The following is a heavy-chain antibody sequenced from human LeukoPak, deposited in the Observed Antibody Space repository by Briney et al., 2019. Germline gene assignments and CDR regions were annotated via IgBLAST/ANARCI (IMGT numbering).Heavy chain of an antibody. CDR2: IWSDGSKE. J-gene: IGHJ5*02. Sequence: GGSLRLSCAASGFTFSSYGMHWVRQAPGKGLEWVAVIWSDGSKECYADSVKGRFTISRDNSKNTVYLQMNSLRAGDTAVYYCAGGGVAEPGDNWFDPWGQGTLVTVSS. CDR1: GFTFSSYG. D-gene: IGHD6-13*01. CDR3: AGGGVAEPGDNWFDP. V-gene: IGHV3-33*01.